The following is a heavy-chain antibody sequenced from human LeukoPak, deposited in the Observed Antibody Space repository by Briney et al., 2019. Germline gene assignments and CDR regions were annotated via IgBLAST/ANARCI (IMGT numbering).Heavy chain of an antibody. Sequence: SETLSLTCTVSGGSISSYYWSWIRQPPGKGLEWIGYISDSGSTNTNPSLNSRATISVDTSKNQFSLQLNSVTAADTAMYYCARLSWPGRGSRFDPWGQGTLVTVSS. CDR2: ISDSGST. CDR1: GGSISSYY. V-gene: IGHV4-59*08. CDR3: ARLSWPGRGSRFDP. J-gene: IGHJ5*02. D-gene: IGHD3-16*01.